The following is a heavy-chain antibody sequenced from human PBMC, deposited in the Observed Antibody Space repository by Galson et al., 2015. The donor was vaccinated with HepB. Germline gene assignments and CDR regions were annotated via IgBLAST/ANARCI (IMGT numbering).Heavy chain of an antibody. Sequence: SLRLSCAASGFTVSSNYMSWVRQAPGKGLEWVSVIYNGGSTYYADSVKGRFTISRDNSKNTLYLQMNSLRAEDTAVYYCAKVGYCSSTSCSWGQGTLVTVSS. CDR3: AKVGYCSSTSCS. V-gene: IGHV3-66*01. D-gene: IGHD2-2*01. CDR2: IYNGGST. CDR1: GFTVSSNY. J-gene: IGHJ5*02.